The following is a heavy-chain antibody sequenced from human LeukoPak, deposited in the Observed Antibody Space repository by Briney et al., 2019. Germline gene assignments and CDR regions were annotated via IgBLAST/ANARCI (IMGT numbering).Heavy chain of an antibody. V-gene: IGHV3-9*03. D-gene: IGHD2-2*01. CDR3: AKGHCSSTSCSPSDY. Sequence: GGSLRLSCAASGFTFDDYAMHWVRQAPGKGLEWVSRISWNSGSIGYADSVKGRFTISRDNAKNSLYLQMNSLSAEDMALYYCAKGHCSSTSCSPSDYWGQGTLITVSS. CDR1: GFTFDDYA. CDR2: ISWNSGSI. J-gene: IGHJ4*02.